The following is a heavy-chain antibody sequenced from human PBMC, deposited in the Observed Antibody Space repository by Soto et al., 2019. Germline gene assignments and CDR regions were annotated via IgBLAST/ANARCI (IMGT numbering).Heavy chain of an antibody. CDR1: GFTFSSYA. CDR2: ISGSGGST. CDR3: ATGNDFLYYFDY. V-gene: IGHV3-23*01. Sequence: EVQLLESGGGLVQPGGSLRLSCAASGFTFSSYAMSWVRQAPGKGLEWVSAISGSGGSTYYADSVKGRFTISRDNSKNTRYLQMNSLRAEDTAVYYCATGNDFLYYFDYWGQGTLVTVSS. J-gene: IGHJ4*02. D-gene: IGHD2-21*02.